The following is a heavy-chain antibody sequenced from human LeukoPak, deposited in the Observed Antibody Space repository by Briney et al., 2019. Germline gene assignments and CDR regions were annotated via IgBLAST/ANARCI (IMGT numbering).Heavy chain of an antibody. Sequence: ASLKVSCKVSGYILTELSMHWVRQAPGKGLEWMGGFDPEDGEKINAQKFQGRVTMTEDTSTDTAYMELSSLRSDDTAVYYCATETTAGTLDYWGQGTLVTVSS. D-gene: IGHD6-13*01. J-gene: IGHJ4*02. CDR2: FDPEDGEK. CDR3: ATETTAGTLDY. V-gene: IGHV1-24*01. CDR1: GYILTELS.